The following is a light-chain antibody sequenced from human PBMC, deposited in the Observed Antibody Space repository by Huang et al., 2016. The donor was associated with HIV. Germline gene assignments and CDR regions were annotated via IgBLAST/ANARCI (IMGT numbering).Light chain of an antibody. V-gene: IGKV1-39*01. CDR3: QQTDNIPRT. CDR1: QSIRKF. CDR2: SAS. J-gene: IGKJ1*01. Sequence: DIQMTQSPSSLSASVGDRVTIACRASQSIRKFLTLYQQKPGEAPKLLMHSASSLQSVVPSRFSGSGSGTDFTLTITSLQPEDFATYYCQQTDNIPRTFGQGTKVVIK.